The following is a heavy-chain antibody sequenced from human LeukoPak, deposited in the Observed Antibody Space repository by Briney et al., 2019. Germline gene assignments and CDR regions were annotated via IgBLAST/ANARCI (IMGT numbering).Heavy chain of an antibody. CDR3: ARSRTMSDY. Sequence: ASVEVSCKASGYTFTSYYIHWVRQAPGQGLEWVGIINPSGGSTSYAQKFQGRVTMTRDTSTSTVYMELSSLRSDDTAVYYCARSRTMSDYWGQGTLVTVSS. CDR1: GYTFTSYY. V-gene: IGHV1-46*01. CDR2: INPSGGST. D-gene: IGHD5-24*01. J-gene: IGHJ4*02.